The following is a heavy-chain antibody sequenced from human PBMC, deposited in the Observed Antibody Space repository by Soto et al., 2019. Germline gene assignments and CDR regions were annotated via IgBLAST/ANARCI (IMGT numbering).Heavy chain of an antibody. V-gene: IGHV3-48*02. CDR2: ISSSSSTI. Sequence: GGSLRLSCAASGFTFSSYSMNWVRQAPGKGLEWVSYISSSSSTIYYADSVKGRFTISRGNAKNSLYLQMNSLRDEDTAVYYCARESRFLEWLSLNWFDPWGQGTLVTVSS. CDR1: GFTFSSYS. J-gene: IGHJ5*02. D-gene: IGHD3-3*01. CDR3: ARESRFLEWLSLNWFDP.